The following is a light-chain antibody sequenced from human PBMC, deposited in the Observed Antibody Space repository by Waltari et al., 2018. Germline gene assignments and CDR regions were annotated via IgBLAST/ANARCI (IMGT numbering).Light chain of an antibody. V-gene: IGLV2-14*01. CDR2: EVS. Sequence: QSALTQPASVSGSPGQSITISCSGTDSDVGAYDFVSWYQQHPGKAPHLIIYEVSNRPQGISNRFSASKSGNTASLTISGRQAEDEADYYCSSYTTSSAPGVFGTGTRVTVL. J-gene: IGLJ1*01. CDR1: DSDVGAYDF. CDR3: SSYTTSSAPGV.